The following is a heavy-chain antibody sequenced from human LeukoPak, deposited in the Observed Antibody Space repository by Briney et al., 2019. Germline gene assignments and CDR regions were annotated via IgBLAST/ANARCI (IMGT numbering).Heavy chain of an antibody. CDR1: GFTFDDYA. CDR2: ISWNSGSI. J-gene: IGHJ6*02. Sequence: GGSLRLSCAASGFTFDDYAMHWVRQAPGKGLEWVSGISWNSGSIGYADSVKGRFTISRDNAKNSLYLQMNSLRAEDTAVYYCAREGAHTDGMDVWGQGTTVTVSS. V-gene: IGHV3-9*01. CDR3: AREGAHTDGMDV.